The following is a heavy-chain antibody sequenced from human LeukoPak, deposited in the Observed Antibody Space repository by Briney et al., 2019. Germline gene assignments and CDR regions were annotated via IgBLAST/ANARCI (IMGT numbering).Heavy chain of an antibody. V-gene: IGHV4-59*01. CDR3: ARVGLPHLLDP. Sequence: SETLSLTCTVSGGSISSYYWSWIRQPPGKGLEWIGYIYYSGSTNYNPSLKSRVTISVDTSKNQFSLKLSSVTAADTAVYYCARVGLPHLLDPWGQGTLVTVSS. D-gene: IGHD1-26*01. J-gene: IGHJ5*02. CDR1: GGSISSYY. CDR2: IYYSGST.